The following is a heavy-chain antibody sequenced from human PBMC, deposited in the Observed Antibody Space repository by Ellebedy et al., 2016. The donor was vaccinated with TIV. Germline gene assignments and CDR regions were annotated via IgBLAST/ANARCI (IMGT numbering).Heavy chain of an antibody. D-gene: IGHD6-19*01. CDR1: ADTLRTYP. CDR2: IIPTFDKA. CDR3: ARGGIALAPTSSYYYGMDV. J-gene: IGHJ6*02. Sequence: AASVKVSCKTSADTLRTYPTTWVRQAPGQGLEWIGGIIPTFDKANYAQKFQGRVTITADESTNTVYMELRSLRSEDTAVYYCARGGIALAPTSSYYYGMDVWGQGTTVTVSS. V-gene: IGHV1-69*13.